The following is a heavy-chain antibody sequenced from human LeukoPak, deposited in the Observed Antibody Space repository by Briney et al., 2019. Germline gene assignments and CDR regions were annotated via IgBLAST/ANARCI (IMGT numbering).Heavy chain of an antibody. D-gene: IGHD6-6*01. Sequence: GGSLRLSCTASGFNFDTYTMNWVRQAPGKGLEWFSSITRSSSFIYYADSLKGRFTISRDSARNSLYLQMNNLRAEDTAVYYCARASPIAARPRGGAFDIWGQGTMVTVSS. CDR3: ARASPIAARPRGGAFDI. J-gene: IGHJ3*02. CDR1: GFNFDTYT. CDR2: ITRSSSFI. V-gene: IGHV3-21*01.